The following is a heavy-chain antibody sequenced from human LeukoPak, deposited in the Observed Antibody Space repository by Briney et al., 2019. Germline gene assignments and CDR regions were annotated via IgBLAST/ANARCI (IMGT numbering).Heavy chain of an antibody. CDR2: IRYDGSNK. J-gene: IGHJ6*03. D-gene: IGHD5-12*01. CDR1: GFTFSSYW. Sequence: HPGGSLRLSCAASGFTFSSYWMHWVRQAPGKGLEWVAFIRYDGSNKYYADSVKGRFTISRDNSKNTLYLQMKSLRAEDTAVYYCAKGGGYEAQYYYYYLDVWGKGTTVTISS. CDR3: AKGGGYEAQYYYYYLDV. V-gene: IGHV3-30*02.